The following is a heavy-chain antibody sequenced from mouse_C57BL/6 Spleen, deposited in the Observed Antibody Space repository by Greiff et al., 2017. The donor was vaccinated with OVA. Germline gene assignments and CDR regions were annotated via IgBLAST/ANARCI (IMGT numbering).Heavy chain of an antibody. J-gene: IGHJ2*01. CDR2: IYPGDGDT. Sequence: QVQLQQSGPELVKPGASVKISCKASGYAFSSSWMNWVKQRPGQGLEWIGRIYPGDGDTNYNGKFKGKATLTADKSSSTAYMQLSSLTSEDSAVYFCAGHSYYYGSSLDYFDYWGQGTTLTVSS. V-gene: IGHV1-82*01. CDR3: AGHSYYYGSSLDYFDY. CDR1: GYAFSSSW. D-gene: IGHD1-1*01.